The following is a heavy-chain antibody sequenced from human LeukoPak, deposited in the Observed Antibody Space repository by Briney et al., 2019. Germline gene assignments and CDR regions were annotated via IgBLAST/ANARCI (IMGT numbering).Heavy chain of an antibody. CDR2: IIPIFGTA. CDR3: ARASYCSSTSCYLDY. J-gene: IGHJ4*02. D-gene: IGHD2-2*01. V-gene: IGHV1-69*01. CDR1: GGTFISYA. Sequence: ASVKVSCKASGGTFISYAISWVRQAPGQGLEWMGGIIPIFGTANYAQKFQGRVTITADESTSTAYMELSSLRSEDTAVYYCARASYCSSTSCYLDYWGQGTLVTVSS.